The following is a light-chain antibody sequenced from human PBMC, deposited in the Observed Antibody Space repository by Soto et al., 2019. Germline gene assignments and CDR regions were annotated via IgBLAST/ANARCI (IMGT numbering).Light chain of an antibody. Sequence: EIVLTQSPGTLSLSPGERLTLSCRTSQSVSINYLAWYQQKPGQAPRLLIYGASSRATGIPDRFSGSGSGTDFTLTISRLEPEDFAVYYCQQYGSSGAFGQGTKVDI. CDR3: QQYGSSGA. CDR1: QSVSINY. CDR2: GAS. J-gene: IGKJ1*01. V-gene: IGKV3-20*01.